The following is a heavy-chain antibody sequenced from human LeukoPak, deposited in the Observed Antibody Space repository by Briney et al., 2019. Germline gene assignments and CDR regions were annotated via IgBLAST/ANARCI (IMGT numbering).Heavy chain of an antibody. CDR3: ARHGGSNHIQRTFDI. Sequence: PSETLSLTCDVSGYSISSGYYWGWIRQPPGEGLEFIGSMYHSGSTYYNPSLKSRVTISVDTSKNQFSLKLSSVTAADTAVYYCARHGGSNHIQRTFDIWGQGTMVTVSS. CDR1: GYSISSGYY. V-gene: IGHV4-38-2*01. CDR2: MYHSGST. J-gene: IGHJ3*02. D-gene: IGHD1-26*01.